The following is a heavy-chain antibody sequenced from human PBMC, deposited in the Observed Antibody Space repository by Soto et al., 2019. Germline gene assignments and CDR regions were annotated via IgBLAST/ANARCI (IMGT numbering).Heavy chain of an antibody. V-gene: IGHV4-39*02. J-gene: IGHJ4*02. CDR2: IYYSGST. Sequence: SETLSLTCTVSGGSISSSSYYWGWIRQPPGKGLEWIGSIYYSGSTYYNPSLKSRVTISVDTSKNQFSLKLSSVTAADTAVYYCARDTPMATWGQGTLVTVSS. CDR3: ARDTPMAT. CDR1: GGSISSSSYY. D-gene: IGHD2-8*01.